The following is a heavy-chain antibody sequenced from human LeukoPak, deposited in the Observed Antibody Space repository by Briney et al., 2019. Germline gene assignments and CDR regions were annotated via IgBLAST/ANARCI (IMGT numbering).Heavy chain of an antibody. J-gene: IGHJ4*02. CDR1: GYTFTSYG. CDR2: ISAYNGNT. Sequence: GASVKVSCKASGYTFTSYGISWVRQAPGQGLEWMGWISAYNGNTNYAQKLQGRVTMTTDTSTSTAYMELRSLRSDDTAVYYCARDRWYSSRPKYFDYWGQGTLVTVSS. D-gene: IGHD6-13*01. V-gene: IGHV1-18*01. CDR3: ARDRWYSSRPKYFDY.